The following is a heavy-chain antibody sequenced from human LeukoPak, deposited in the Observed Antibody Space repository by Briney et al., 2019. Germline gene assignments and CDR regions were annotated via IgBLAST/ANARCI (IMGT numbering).Heavy chain of an antibody. V-gene: IGHV1-8*01. CDR1: GYIFTSFD. Sequence: ASVKVCWKASGYIFTSFDINWVRQATGQGLEWMGWMNPNSGNTGYAQKFQGRVTMTRNTSISTAYMELSSLRSEDTAVYYCARGHSSGWLRYCYYGMDVWGQGTTVTVSS. CDR3: ARGHSSGWLRYCYYGMDV. CDR2: MNPNSGNT. D-gene: IGHD6-19*01. J-gene: IGHJ6*02.